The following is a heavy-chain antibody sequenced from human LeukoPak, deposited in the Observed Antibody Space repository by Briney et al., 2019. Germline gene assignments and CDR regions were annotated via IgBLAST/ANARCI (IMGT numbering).Heavy chain of an antibody. CDR1: GFIFSSYA. D-gene: IGHD5-24*01. CDR3: AKGVGYNRGDFDY. J-gene: IGHJ4*02. V-gene: IGHV3-23*01. Sequence: GGSLRLSCAASGFIFSSYAMSWVRQAPGKWLEWVSAISGSGGTTYYADSVKGRFTIPRDNSKNTLYLQMNSLRADDTAVYFCAKGVGYNRGDFDYWGQGTLVTVSS. CDR2: ISGSGGTT.